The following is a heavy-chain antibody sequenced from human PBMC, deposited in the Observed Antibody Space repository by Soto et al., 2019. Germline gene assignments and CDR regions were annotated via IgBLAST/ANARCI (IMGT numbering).Heavy chain of an antibody. CDR2: IYYSGST. D-gene: IGHD3-10*01. CDR3: ARVYYYGSGRRYYYGMDV. CDR1: GGSISSSSYY. Sequence: SETLSLTCTVSGGSISSSSYYWDWIRQPPGKGLEWIGYIYYSGSTNYNPSLKSRVTISVDTSKNQFSLKLSSVTAADTAVYYCARVYYYGSGRRYYYGMDVWGQGTTVTVSS. V-gene: IGHV4-61*05. J-gene: IGHJ6*02.